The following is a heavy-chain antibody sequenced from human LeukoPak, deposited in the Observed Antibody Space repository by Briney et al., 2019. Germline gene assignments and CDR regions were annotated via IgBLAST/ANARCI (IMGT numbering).Heavy chain of an antibody. CDR3: ARGQRRAPRS. Sequence: PAATQSPTCARDCGFFYDYYWNWIRQPPRNGLEWIGEVNPSGNTNYNPSFKSRVTISEDTSKNEFSLKLRSVTAADTAVYYCARGQRRAPRSWGQGNLVTVSS. CDR1: CGFFYDYY. CDR2: VNPSGNT. D-gene: IGHD2-2*01. V-gene: IGHV4-34*01. J-gene: IGHJ4*02.